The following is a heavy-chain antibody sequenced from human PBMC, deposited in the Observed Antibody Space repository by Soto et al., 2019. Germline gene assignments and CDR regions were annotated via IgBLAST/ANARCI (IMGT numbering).Heavy chain of an antibody. CDR2: ISGTGDKS. Sequence: WGSLRLPCTAAGLTFTKAAMSWVRQTPGKGLEWVSTISGTGDKSFYADSVKGRFTISRDSSKSTLSLQMNSLRDDDTAVYYCVKGVYSSGSDFFDYWGQGTPVTVSS. D-gene: IGHD6-13*01. CDR3: VKGVYSSGSDFFDY. V-gene: IGHV3-23*01. CDR1: GLTFTKAA. J-gene: IGHJ4*02.